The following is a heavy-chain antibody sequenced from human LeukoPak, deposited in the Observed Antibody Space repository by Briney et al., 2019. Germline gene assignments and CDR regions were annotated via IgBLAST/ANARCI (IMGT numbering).Heavy chain of an antibody. CDR3: ASLSSGAAYV. D-gene: IGHD3-22*01. CDR2: LHASEST. CDR1: GAHISNYY. V-gene: IGHV4-4*07. Sequence: SDTLSLTCTVSGAHISNYYWTWVRQSAAQGLEWIGRLHASESTIYNPSLKSRVTMSIDTSKDQLSLTLTSVTAADSAVYYCASLSSGAAYVWGQGTVVTVSS. J-gene: IGHJ3*01.